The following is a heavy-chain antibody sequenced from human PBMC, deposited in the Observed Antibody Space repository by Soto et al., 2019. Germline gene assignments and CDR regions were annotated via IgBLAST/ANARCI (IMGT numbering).Heavy chain of an antibody. CDR1: GGSISSSNW. Sequence: PSETLSLTCAVSGGSISSSNWWSWVRQPPGKGLEWIGEIYHSGSTNYNPSLKSRVTISVDKSKNQFSLKLSSVTAADTAVYYCALSNFYGDYGYFQHCGQRTLVTVSS. J-gene: IGHJ1*01. V-gene: IGHV4-4*02. CDR2: IYHSGST. CDR3: ALSNFYGDYGYFQH. D-gene: IGHD4-17*01.